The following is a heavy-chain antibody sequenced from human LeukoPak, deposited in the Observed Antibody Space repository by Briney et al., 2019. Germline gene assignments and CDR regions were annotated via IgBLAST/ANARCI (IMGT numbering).Heavy chain of an antibody. J-gene: IGHJ3*02. Sequence: GGSLRLSCAAPGFTVSSNYMSWVRQAPGKGLEWVSVIYSGGTTYYADSVKGRFTISRDNSKNTLYLQMNSLRSEDTAVYYCARNLWFGDSDAFDIWGQGTMVTVSS. CDR1: GFTVSSNY. V-gene: IGHV3-53*01. D-gene: IGHD3-10*01. CDR2: IYSGGTT. CDR3: ARNLWFGDSDAFDI.